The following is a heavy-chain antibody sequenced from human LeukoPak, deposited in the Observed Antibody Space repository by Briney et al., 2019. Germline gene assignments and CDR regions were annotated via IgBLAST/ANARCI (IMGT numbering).Heavy chain of an antibody. V-gene: IGHV4-59*12. Sequence: SETLSLTCTVSGGSISSYYWTWIRQPPGKGLEWIGTFYNSWATYYNPSLESRVTISVDTSKNQFSLTLSSVTAADTAVYYCASHLVGPKAFDYWGQGTLVTVSS. CDR2: FYNSWAT. J-gene: IGHJ4*02. CDR3: ASHLVGPKAFDY. CDR1: GGSISSYY. D-gene: IGHD1-26*01.